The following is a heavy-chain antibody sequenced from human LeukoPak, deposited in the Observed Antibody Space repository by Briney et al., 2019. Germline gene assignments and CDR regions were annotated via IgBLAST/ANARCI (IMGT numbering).Heavy chain of an antibody. D-gene: IGHD3-10*01. CDR2: ISGSGTDT. Sequence: GGSLRLSCAAPGFTFSSCDMSWVRQAPGKGLEWVSAISGSGTDTYYADSVKGRFTISRDTPKNTLYLQMNSLRAEDTAVYYCAKEGAMVRGVYWGQGTLVTVS. V-gene: IGHV3-23*01. CDR3: AKEGAMVRGVY. CDR1: GFTFSSCD. J-gene: IGHJ4*02.